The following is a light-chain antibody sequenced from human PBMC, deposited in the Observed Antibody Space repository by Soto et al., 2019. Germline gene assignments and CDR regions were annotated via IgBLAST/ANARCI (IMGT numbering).Light chain of an antibody. Sequence: DIQMTQSPSTLSASVGDRVTITCRASQSISAWLAWYQQKPGKAPNLLIYDVSTLDSGVPSRFSGSASGTESTLTISSLESDDFATYYCQQYHRYSTFGQGTRVDIK. CDR3: QQYHRYST. J-gene: IGKJ1*01. CDR1: QSISAW. V-gene: IGKV1-5*01. CDR2: DVS.